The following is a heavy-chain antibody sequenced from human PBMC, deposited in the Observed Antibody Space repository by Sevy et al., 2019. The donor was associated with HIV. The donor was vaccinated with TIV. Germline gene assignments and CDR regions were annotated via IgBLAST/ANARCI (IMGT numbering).Heavy chain of an antibody. CDR3: ARDVYKFCVVCLGELDY. CDR1: GYTFSYYT. CDR2: INAGNGNT. V-gene: IGHV1-3*01. D-gene: IGHD1-26*01. Sequence: ASVKVSCKTSGYTFSYYTIHWVRQAPGQRLEWMGWINAGNGNTKYSQKFLGRVTFSRDTSARTVYMEVNSLRSEDTAVYYCARDVYKFCVVCLGELDYWGRGVRVTVSS. J-gene: IGHJ4*02.